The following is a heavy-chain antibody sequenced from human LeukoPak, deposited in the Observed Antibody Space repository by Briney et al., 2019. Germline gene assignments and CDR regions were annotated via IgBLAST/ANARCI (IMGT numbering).Heavy chain of an antibody. D-gene: IGHD6-13*01. CDR3: ARRGIAAKDPNDY. J-gene: IGHJ4*02. V-gene: IGHV4-30-4*01. Sequence: SETLSLTCTVSGGSISSGDYYWSWIRQPPGKGLEWIGYIYYSGSTYYNPSLKSRVTISVDTSKNQFSLKLSSVTAADTAVYYCARRGIAAKDPNDYWGQGTLVTVSS. CDR2: IYYSGST. CDR1: GGSISSGDYY.